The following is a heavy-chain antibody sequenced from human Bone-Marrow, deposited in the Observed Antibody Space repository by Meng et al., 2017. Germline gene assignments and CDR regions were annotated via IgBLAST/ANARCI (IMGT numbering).Heavy chain of an antibody. D-gene: IGHD2-15*01. CDR3: TRDKAATSRTEFDP. CDR2: TNYRSKWYN. V-gene: IGHV6-1*01. J-gene: IGHJ5*02. Sequence: QVQLQQSGPGLVKTSQTLSLTCAISGDSVSSDSAAWNWLRHSPSRGLEGLGRTNYRSKWYNDYAVSVKSRITINPDTSKNQSSLQLNSVTPEDTAIYYWTRDKAATSRTEFDPGGQGTLVTVSS. CDR1: GDSVSSDSAA.